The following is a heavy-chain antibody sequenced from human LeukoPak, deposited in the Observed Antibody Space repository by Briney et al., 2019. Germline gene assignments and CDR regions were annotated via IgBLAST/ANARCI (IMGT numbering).Heavy chain of an antibody. CDR2: IYYSGST. CDR3: ARGRTGYQLLPTKKNYSYYYMDV. Sequence: PSETLSLTCTVSGGSIRSSSYYWGWIRQPPGKGLEWIGSIYYSGSTYYNPSLKSRVTISVDKSKNQFSLKLRSVTAADTAVYYCARGRTGYQLLPTKKNYSYYYMDVWGTRTTVTVSS. J-gene: IGHJ6*03. CDR1: GGSIRSSSYY. V-gene: IGHV4-39*07. D-gene: IGHD2-2*01.